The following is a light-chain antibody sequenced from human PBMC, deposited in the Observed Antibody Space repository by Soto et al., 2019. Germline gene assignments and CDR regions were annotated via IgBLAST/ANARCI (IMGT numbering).Light chain of an antibody. V-gene: IGKV3-20*01. CDR2: GAS. Sequence: EIVLTQSPGTLSLSPGERATLSCRASQSVSSTYLAWYQQKPGQAPRLLIYGASSRATGIPDRFSGSGSGTDFTLTISRLEPEDFAVYYCQQYASSLLTFGPGTKVDIK. CDR3: QQYASSLLT. CDR1: QSVSSTY. J-gene: IGKJ3*01.